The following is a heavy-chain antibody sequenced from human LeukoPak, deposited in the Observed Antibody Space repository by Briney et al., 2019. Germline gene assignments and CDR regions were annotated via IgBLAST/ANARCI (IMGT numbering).Heavy chain of an antibody. CDR2: ISSSSSYI. D-gene: IGHD6-19*01. Sequence: GGSLRLSCADSGFTFSSYPMSWVRQAPGKGLEWVSSISSSSSYIYYADSVKGRFTISRDNAKNSLYLQMNSLRAEDTAVYYCANHRYSSGGGYAIDIWGQGTMVTVS. V-gene: IGHV3-21*01. J-gene: IGHJ3*02. CDR1: GFTFSSYP. CDR3: ANHRYSSGGGYAIDI.